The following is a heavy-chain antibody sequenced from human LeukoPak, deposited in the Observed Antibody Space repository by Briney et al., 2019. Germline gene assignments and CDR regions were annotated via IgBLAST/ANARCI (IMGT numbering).Heavy chain of an antibody. J-gene: IGHJ4*02. CDR2: IHYSGST. Sequence: SETLSLTCTVSGGAFSSSSFYWGWIRQPPGKGLEWNGTIHYSGSTYYNPPLKSRVTISVDTSKNQFSLKLSSVTAADTAVYYCARHVSDSSSWYPFDYWGQGTLVTVSS. D-gene: IGHD6-13*01. CDR3: ARHVSDSSSWYPFDY. CDR1: GGAFSSSSFY. V-gene: IGHV4-39*01.